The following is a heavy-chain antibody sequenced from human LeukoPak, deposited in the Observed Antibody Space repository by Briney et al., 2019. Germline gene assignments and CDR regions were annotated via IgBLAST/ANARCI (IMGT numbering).Heavy chain of an antibody. CDR3: AKDSDPYYYDSSGYDFDY. CDR1: GFIFSKAW. J-gene: IGHJ4*02. CDR2: ISGSGSST. Sequence: GGSLRLSCTASGFIFSKAWMSWVRQAPGKGLEWVSAISGSGSSTYYADSVKGRFTISRDNSKNTLYLQMNSLRVEDTAVYYCAKDSDPYYYDSSGYDFDYWGQGTLVTVSS. V-gene: IGHV3-23*01. D-gene: IGHD3-22*01.